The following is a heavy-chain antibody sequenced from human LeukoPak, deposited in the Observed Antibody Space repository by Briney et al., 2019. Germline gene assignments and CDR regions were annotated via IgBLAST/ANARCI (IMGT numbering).Heavy chain of an antibody. J-gene: IGHJ4*02. D-gene: IGHD5-24*01. Sequence: PGGSLRLSCAASGFIFRNYGMSWVRQAPGKGLEWVSTVHGRNYYADSVKGRFIISRDDSRSTLYLQMDNLRVEDTAVYYCAKDQPGDGYNPIWGQGTLVTVSS. CDR2: VHGRN. CDR1: GFIFRNYG. CDR3: AKDQPGDGYNPI. V-gene: IGHV3-23*01.